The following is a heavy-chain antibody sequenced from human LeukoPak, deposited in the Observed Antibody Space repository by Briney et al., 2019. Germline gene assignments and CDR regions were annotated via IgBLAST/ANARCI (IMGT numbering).Heavy chain of an antibody. CDR3: AKVGLGYCSSTSCYSHFFDY. V-gene: IGHV3-23*01. CDR2: ISGSGGST. Sequence: GGSLRLSCAASGFTFSSYAMSWVRQAPGKGLEWVSAISGSGGSTYYADSVKGRFTISRDNSKNTLYLQMNSLRAEDTAVYYCAKVGLGYCSSTSCYSHFFDYWGQGTLVTVSS. D-gene: IGHD2-2*01. J-gene: IGHJ4*02. CDR1: GFTFSSYA.